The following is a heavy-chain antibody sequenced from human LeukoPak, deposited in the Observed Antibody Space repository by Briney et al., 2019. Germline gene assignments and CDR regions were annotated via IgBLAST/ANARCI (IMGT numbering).Heavy chain of an antibody. Sequence: SETLSLTCAVYGGSFSGYYWSWIRQPPGKGLEWIGEINHSGSTNYNPSLKSRVTISVDTSKNQFSLKLSSVTAADTAVYYCARFLYYGSGSYYWFDPWGQGTPVTVSS. D-gene: IGHD3-10*01. CDR1: GGSFSGYY. J-gene: IGHJ5*02. CDR3: ARFLYYGSGSYYWFDP. CDR2: INHSGST. V-gene: IGHV4-34*01.